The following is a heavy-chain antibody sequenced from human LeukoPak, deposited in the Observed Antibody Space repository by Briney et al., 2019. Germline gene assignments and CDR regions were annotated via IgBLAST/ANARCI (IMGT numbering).Heavy chain of an antibody. J-gene: IGHJ4*02. Sequence: GASVTVSCKASGYTFTSYGISWVRQAPGQGLEWMGWISAYNGNTNYAQKLHSRVTMTTDTSTSTAYMELRSLRSDDTAVYYCASGGLSLGYAHLAYWGQGTLVTVSS. D-gene: IGHD3-16*01. V-gene: IGHV1-18*01. CDR3: ASGGLSLGYAHLAY. CDR1: GYTFTSYG. CDR2: ISAYNGNT.